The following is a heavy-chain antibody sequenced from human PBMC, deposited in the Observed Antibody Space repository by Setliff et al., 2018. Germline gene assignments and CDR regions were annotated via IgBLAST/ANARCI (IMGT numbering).Heavy chain of an antibody. Sequence: ASVKVSCKASGYTFTSYYIHWVRQAPGQGLEWMGVINPKNGGATYPQNLQGRVTMTRDTSMSTVYMELSSLRFEDTAVYYCARERAGGRGFTFGAIYYYYGMDFWGQGTTVTVSS. D-gene: IGHD3-16*01. V-gene: IGHV1-46*01. CDR1: GYTFTSYY. J-gene: IGHJ6*02. CDR2: INPKNGGA. CDR3: ARERAGGRGFTFGAIYYYYGMDF.